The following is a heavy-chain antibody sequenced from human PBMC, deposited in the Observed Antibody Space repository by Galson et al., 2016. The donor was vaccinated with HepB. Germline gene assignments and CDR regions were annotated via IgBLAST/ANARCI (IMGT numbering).Heavy chain of an antibody. CDR1: GFPFSVYW. CDR2: LTTDGII. V-gene: IGHV3-74*01. Sequence: SLRLSCAATGFPFSVYWMQWARQVPGQGLVWVSRLTTDGIISYADSVMGRFTISRDNAKNTLYRHMHSLRAEDTAVYYCARENHYVLDVWGQGTTVTVSS. CDR3: ARENHYVLDV. D-gene: IGHD1-14*01. J-gene: IGHJ6*02.